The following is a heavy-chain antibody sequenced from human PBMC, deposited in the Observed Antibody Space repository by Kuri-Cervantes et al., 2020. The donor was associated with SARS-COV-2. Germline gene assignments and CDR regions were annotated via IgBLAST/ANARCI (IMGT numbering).Heavy chain of an antibody. CDR2: IYHSGST. Sequence: LRLSCAVSGGSISSGGYSWSWIRQPPGKGLEWIGYIYHSGSTYYNPSLKSRVTISVDRSRNQFSLKLNSVTAADTAVYYCARDWRYYDSSGFYSYYFDSWGQGTLVTVSS. CDR1: GGSISSGGYS. D-gene: IGHD3-22*01. V-gene: IGHV4-30-2*01. J-gene: IGHJ4*02. CDR3: ARDWRYYDSSGFYSYYFDS.